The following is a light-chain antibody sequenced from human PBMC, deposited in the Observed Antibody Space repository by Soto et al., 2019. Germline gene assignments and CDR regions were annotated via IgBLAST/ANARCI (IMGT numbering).Light chain of an antibody. CDR2: AVS. J-gene: IGKJ1*01. Sequence: EIVMTQSPATLSVSPGEGATLFCRASQSVRNNLAWYQQKPGLAPRLLIYAVSTRATVVPARFSGNGSETECTLTISGLQSDDFALYYCQQYNKWPPWTFGQGTKVDIK. V-gene: IGKV3-15*01. CDR3: QQYNKWPPWT. CDR1: QSVRNN.